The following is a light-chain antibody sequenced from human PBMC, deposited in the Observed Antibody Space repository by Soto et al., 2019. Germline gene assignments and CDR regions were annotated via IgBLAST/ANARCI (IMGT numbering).Light chain of an antibody. J-gene: IGLJ3*02. CDR3: NSYSKSSTLNWV. CDR2: EVS. V-gene: IGLV2-14*01. CDR1: SSDVGGYNY. Sequence: QSALTQPASVSGSPGQSITISCIGTSSDVGGYNYVSWYQQHPGKAPKLMIYEVSNRPSGVSNRFSGSKSGNTASLTISGLQAEDEADYYCNSYSKSSTLNWVFGGGTKLTLL.